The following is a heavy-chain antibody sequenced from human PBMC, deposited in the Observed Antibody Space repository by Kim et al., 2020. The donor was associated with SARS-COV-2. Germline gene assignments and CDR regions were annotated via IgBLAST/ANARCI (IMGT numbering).Heavy chain of an antibody. Sequence: NSAQKFQGRVTMTRDTSISTAYVDLSRLRSDDTAVYYCARRKMTFDAFDIWGQGTMVTVSS. D-gene: IGHD2-21*02. V-gene: IGHV1-2*02. J-gene: IGHJ3*02. CDR3: ARRKMTFDAFDI.